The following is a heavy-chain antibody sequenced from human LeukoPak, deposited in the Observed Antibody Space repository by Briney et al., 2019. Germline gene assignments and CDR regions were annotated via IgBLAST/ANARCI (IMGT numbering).Heavy chain of an antibody. D-gene: IGHD6-19*01. CDR1: GGSISSYY. V-gene: IGHV4-59*01. J-gene: IGHJ4*02. CDR2: IYYSGST. Sequence: SETLSLTCTVSGGSISSYYWSWIRQPSGKGLEWIGYIYYSGSTNYNPSLKSRVTISVDTSKNQFSLKLSSVTAADTAVYYCARVVSSGWYYFDYWGQGTLVTVSS. CDR3: ARVVSSGWYYFDY.